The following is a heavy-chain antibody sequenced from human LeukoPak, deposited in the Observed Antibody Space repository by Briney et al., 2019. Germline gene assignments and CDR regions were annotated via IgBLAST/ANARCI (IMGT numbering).Heavy chain of an antibody. J-gene: IGHJ3*02. V-gene: IGHV3-23*01. CDR2: IRGSGVGT. Sequence: PGGSLRLSCAASGVTFNSYAMSLVRQAPERGLEWVSAIRGSGVGTYYADSVKGRFTISRDNSKNTLYLQMNSLGAEDTAVYYCAKDRGGRGLGRGAFDMWGQGTMVTVSS. CDR1: GVTFNSYA. D-gene: IGHD3-10*01. CDR3: AKDRGGRGLGRGAFDM.